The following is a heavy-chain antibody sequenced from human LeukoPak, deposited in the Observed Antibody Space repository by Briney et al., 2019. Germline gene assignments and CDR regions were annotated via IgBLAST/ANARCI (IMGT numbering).Heavy chain of an antibody. Sequence: WIRQPPGKGLEWVSSISSSSSYIYYADSVKGRFTISRDNAKNSLYLQMNSLRAEDTAVYYCARDRNGIVVVPAVTWGQGTLVTVSS. D-gene: IGHD2-2*01. CDR3: ARDRNGIVVVPAVT. CDR2: ISSSSSYI. J-gene: IGHJ5*02. V-gene: IGHV3-21*01.